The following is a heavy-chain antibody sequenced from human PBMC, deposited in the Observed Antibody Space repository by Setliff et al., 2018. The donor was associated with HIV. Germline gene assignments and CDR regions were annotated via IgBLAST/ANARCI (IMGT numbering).Heavy chain of an antibody. Sequence: ASVKVSCKASGYTFTSYGFSWVRQAPGQGLQWMGWIRAYSGDTRFAQEFQGRLTMTTDTSTNTAYMALGSLKSDDTAVYYCARDARDHFYGSGHIDKWGQGTQVTVS. CDR2: IRAYSGDT. CDR3: ARDARDHFYGSGHIDK. CDR1: GYTFTSYG. J-gene: IGHJ4*02. V-gene: IGHV1-18*01. D-gene: IGHD3-10*01.